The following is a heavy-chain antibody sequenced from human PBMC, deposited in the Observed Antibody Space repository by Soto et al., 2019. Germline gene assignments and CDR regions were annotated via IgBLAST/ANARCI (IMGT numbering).Heavy chain of an antibody. V-gene: IGHV3-23*01. J-gene: IGHJ2*01. CDR3: ARDRSTYDILTGYYTHWYFDL. Sequence: GGSLRLSCAASGFTFSNYAMSWVRQAPGKGLEWVSAISESGGSTYYADSVKGRFTISRDNSKNTLYLQMNSLRAEDTAVYYCARDRSTYDILTGYYTHWYFDLWGRGTMVNVTS. CDR1: GFTFSNYA. CDR2: ISESGGST. D-gene: IGHD3-9*01.